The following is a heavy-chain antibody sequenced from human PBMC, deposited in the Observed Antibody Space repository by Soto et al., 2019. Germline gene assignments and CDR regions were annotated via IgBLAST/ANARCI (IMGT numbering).Heavy chain of an antibody. CDR1: CGSISSGGYS. D-gene: IGHD4-17*01. V-gene: IGHV4-31*11. CDR3: ARASHDGDPYYYAMDV. CDR2: IYYSGST. J-gene: IGHJ6*02. Sequence: QVQLQESGPGLVKPSHPLSLTGAVSCGSISSGGYSWSWISQNPGKGLEWIGYIYYSGSTYYNPSLKSRVTISVDTSKNQFSLNLSSVTAADTAVYYCARASHDGDPYYYAMDVWGQGTTVTVSS.